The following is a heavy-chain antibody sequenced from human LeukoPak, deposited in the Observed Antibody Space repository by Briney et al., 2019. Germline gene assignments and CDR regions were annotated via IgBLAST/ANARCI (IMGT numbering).Heavy chain of an antibody. CDR3: ARDTHDYIDLYYFDY. D-gene: IGHD4-11*01. CDR2: IYTSGCI. J-gene: IGHJ4*02. Sequence: SETLSLTCTVSGGSISSYYWSWIRQPTGKGLEWIGRIYTSGCINYNPSLKSRVTMSVDTSKNQFSLKLSSVTAADTAVYYWARDTHDYIDLYYFDYWGQGTLVTVSS. CDR1: GGSISSYY. V-gene: IGHV4-4*07.